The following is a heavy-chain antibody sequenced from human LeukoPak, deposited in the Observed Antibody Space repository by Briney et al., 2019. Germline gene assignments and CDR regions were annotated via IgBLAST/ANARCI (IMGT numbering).Heavy chain of an antibody. Sequence: SETLSLTCAVYGGSFSGYYWSWIRQPPGKGLEWIGEINHSGSTNYNPSLKSRVTISVDTSKNQFSLKLSSVTAADTAVYYCARSGYSTLQYFQHWGQGTLVTASS. CDR1: GGSFSGYY. J-gene: IGHJ1*01. CDR2: INHSGST. CDR3: ARSGYSTLQYFQH. D-gene: IGHD6-13*01. V-gene: IGHV4-34*01.